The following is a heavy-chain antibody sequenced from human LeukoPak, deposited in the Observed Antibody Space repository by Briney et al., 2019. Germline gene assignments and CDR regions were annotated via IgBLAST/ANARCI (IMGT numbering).Heavy chain of an antibody. CDR1: GFTFSSYA. D-gene: IGHD2-2*01. CDR2: ISYDGSNK. J-gene: IGHJ4*02. CDR3: ARCTSHCYRWGYFDY. Sequence: GGSLRLPCAASGFTFSSYAMHWVRQAPGKGLEWVAVISYDGSNKYYADSVKGRFTISRDNSKNTLYLQMNSLRAEDTAVYYCARCTSHCYRWGYFDYWGQGTLVTVSS. V-gene: IGHV3-30-3*01.